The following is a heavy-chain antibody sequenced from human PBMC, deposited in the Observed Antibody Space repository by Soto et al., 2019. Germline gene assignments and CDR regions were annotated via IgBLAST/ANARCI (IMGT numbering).Heavy chain of an antibody. CDR1: GGSISSGDYY. J-gene: IGHJ6*02. CDR3: ARDMRSGSYGYYYYYGMDV. CDR2: IYYSGST. Sequence: SETLSLTCTVSGGSISSGDYYWSWIRQPPXKGLEWIGYIYYSGSTYYNPSLKSRVTISVDTSKNQFSLKLSSATAADTAVYYCARDMRSGSYGYYYYYGMDVWGQGTTVTVSS. V-gene: IGHV4-30-4*01. D-gene: IGHD1-26*01.